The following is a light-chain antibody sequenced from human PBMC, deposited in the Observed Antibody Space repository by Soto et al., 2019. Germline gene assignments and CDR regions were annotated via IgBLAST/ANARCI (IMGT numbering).Light chain of an antibody. CDR3: QQSYTTPRLS. J-gene: IGKJ4*01. CDR1: QSITNF. V-gene: IGKV1-39*01. Sequence: DIQLTQSPSSLSASVGDKVTIACRANQSITNFLNWYQKKPGEVPKLLIYAASRLESGVPSRFSGTGSGTDFALTISTLQPDDFATYYCQQSYTTPRLSFGGGTRV. CDR2: AAS.